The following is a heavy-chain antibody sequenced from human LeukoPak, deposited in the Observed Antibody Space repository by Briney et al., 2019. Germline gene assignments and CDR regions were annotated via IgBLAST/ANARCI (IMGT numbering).Heavy chain of an antibody. CDR3: ARHTRRAFDI. CDR1: GFTFRTYA. J-gene: IGHJ3*02. Sequence: PGGSLRLSCAASGFTFRTYAMSWDRQAQGKGLEWVSVFSGSGGSTYYADSVKGRFTISRDNSKNTLYLQMNSLRVEDTAVYYCARHTRRAFDIWGQGTMVTVSS. CDR2: FSGSGGST. D-gene: IGHD1-26*01. V-gene: IGHV3-23*01.